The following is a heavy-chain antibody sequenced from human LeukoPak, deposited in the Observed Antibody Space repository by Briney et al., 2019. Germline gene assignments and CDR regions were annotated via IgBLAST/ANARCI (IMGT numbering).Heavy chain of an antibody. D-gene: IGHD3-9*01. CDR1: GGSISSFF. CDR2: VHSSGST. V-gene: IGHV4-59*01. CDR3: ARLAPSNYDILTGDPKVVFDY. J-gene: IGHJ4*02. Sequence: SETLSLTCTVSGGSISSFFWSWIRQPPGKGLEWIGYVHSSGSTKYNPSLKSRLIISVDMSKNQFSLKLRSVSVADTAVYYCARLAPSNYDILTGDPKVVFDYWGQGALVTVSS.